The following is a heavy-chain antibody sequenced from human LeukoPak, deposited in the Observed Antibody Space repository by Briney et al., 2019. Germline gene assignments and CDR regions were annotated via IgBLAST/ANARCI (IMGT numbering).Heavy chain of an antibody. CDR2: IKSKTDGGTT. CDR1: GFTFSNAW. CDR3: TTEPVGTNPPIDY. D-gene: IGHD1-7*01. Sequence: GGSLRLSCAASGFTFSNAWMSWVRQAPGKGLEWVGRIKSKTDGGTTDYAAPVKGRFTISRDDSKNTLYLQMNSLKTEDTAVYYCTTEPVGTNPPIDYWGQGTLVTVSS. J-gene: IGHJ4*02. V-gene: IGHV3-15*01.